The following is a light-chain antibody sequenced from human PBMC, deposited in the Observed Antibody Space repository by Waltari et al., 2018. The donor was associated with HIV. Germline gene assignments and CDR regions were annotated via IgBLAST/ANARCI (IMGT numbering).Light chain of an antibody. CDR3: SSYTSSTYVV. CDR1: SKDVGGYNY. J-gene: IGLJ2*01. CDR2: DVS. V-gene: IGLV2-14*03. Sequence: QSALTQPASVSGSPGQSITLTCTGTSKDVGGYNYVPWYQQHPGKVPKLMINDVSNRPSGVSYRFSGSKSGNTASLTISGLQAEDEADYYCSSYTSSTYVVFGGGTKLTVL.